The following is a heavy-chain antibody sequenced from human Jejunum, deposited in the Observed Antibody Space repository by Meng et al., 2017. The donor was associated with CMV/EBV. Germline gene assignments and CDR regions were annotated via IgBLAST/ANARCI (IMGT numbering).Heavy chain of an antibody. CDR1: FPFTRYC. V-gene: IGHV3-30*02. CDR3: AKDRNFITLGATVES. Sequence: FPFTRYCMHWVRQAPGKGLGSRAVIRYDGNNEYLGDSVRGRFTISRDNSKNTLYLQMNSLRVDDTAVYYCAKDRNFITLGATVESWGQGTLVTVSS. J-gene: IGHJ4*02. D-gene: IGHD1-26*01. CDR2: IRYDGNNE.